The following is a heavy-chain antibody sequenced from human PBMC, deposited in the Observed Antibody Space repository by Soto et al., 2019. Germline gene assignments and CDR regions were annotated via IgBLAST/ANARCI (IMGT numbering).Heavy chain of an antibody. Sequence: QVQLQESGPGLVKPSHTLSLTCTVSGGSISSGGYYWSWIRQHPGKVLEWIGYIYYSGSTYYNPSLKSRVTISVDTSKNQFSLKLSSVTAADTAVYYCARGYGSGSYYFDYWGQGTLVTVSS. CDR1: GGSISSGGYY. CDR2: IYYSGST. V-gene: IGHV4-31*03. D-gene: IGHD3-10*01. J-gene: IGHJ4*02. CDR3: ARGYGSGSYYFDY.